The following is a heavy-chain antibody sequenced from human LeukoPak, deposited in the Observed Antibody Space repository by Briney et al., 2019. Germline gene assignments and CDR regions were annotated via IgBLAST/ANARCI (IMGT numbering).Heavy chain of an antibody. CDR3: ARHPPRIKRPYYYYYMDV. J-gene: IGHJ6*03. Sequence: GESLKISCKGSGYSFTSYWIGWVRQMPGKGLEWMGIIYPGDSDTRYSPSLQGQVTISADKSISTAYLQWSSLKASDTAMYYCARHPPRIKRPYYYYYMDVWGKGTTVTVSS. CDR2: IYPGDSDT. D-gene: IGHD2/OR15-2a*01. CDR1: GYSFTSYW. V-gene: IGHV5-51*01.